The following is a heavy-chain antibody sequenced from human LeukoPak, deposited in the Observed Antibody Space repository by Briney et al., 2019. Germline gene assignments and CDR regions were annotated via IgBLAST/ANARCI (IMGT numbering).Heavy chain of an antibody. CDR3: ARSALVGYYDSSGYGFDY. CDR1: GGTFSSYA. J-gene: IGHJ4*02. CDR2: IIPIFGTA. Sequence: SVKVSCKASGGTFSSYAISWVRQAPGQGLEWMGGIIPIFGTANYAQKFQGRVTITTDESTSAAYMELSSLRSEDTAVYYCARSALVGYYDSSGYGFDYWGQGTLVTVSS. V-gene: IGHV1-69*05. D-gene: IGHD3-22*01.